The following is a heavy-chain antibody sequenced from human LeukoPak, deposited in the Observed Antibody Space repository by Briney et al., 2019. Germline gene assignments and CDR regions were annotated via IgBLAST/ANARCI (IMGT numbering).Heavy chain of an antibody. CDR3: AREDCSGGSCQDGFDY. CDR1: GGSISSYY. J-gene: IGHJ4*02. D-gene: IGHD2-15*01. CDR2: IYTSGST. Sequence: SETLSLTCTVSGGSISSYYWSWIRQPAGKGLEWIGRIYTSGSTNYNPSLKRRLTMSVDTSKNQYSLKQSSVTAADTAVYYCAREDCSGGSCQDGFDYWGQGTLVTVSS. V-gene: IGHV4-4*07.